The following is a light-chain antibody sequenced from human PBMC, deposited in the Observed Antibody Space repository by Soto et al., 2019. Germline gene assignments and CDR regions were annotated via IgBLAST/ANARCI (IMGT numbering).Light chain of an antibody. CDR1: QSVNSNY. CDR3: PQYCSSRNT. J-gene: IGKJ2*01. CDR2: SAS. Sequence: EIVLTQSPGTLSLSPGERATLSCRASQSVNSNYLAWYQQKRGQAPRLLIYSASSRATGVPDRFSGSGSATDFTLTISRVEPEDFAVYSCPQYCSSRNTFGQGTKVDI. V-gene: IGKV3-20*01.